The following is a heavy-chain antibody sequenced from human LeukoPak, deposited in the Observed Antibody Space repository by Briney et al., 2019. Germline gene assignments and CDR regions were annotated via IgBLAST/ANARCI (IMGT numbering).Heavy chain of an antibody. V-gene: IGHV3-74*01. D-gene: IGHD2-2*01. CDR2: IENNGRST. CDR1: GFTFNNYW. J-gene: IGHJ3*02. CDR3: ARTARLVSTSCYFNCDAFDI. Sequence: GGSLRLSCEASGFTFNNYWMHWVRQAPGKGLVWVSHIENNGRSTNYADSVKGRFTISRDNSKNTLYLQMGSLRAEDMAVYYCARTARLVSTSCYFNCDAFDIWGQGTVLTVSS.